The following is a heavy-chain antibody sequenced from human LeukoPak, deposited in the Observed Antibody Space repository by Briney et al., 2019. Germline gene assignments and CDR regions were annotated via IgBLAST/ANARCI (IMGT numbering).Heavy chain of an antibody. CDR2: LSASGGTT. Sequence: GGSLRLSCAASGFSFSTYAMTWVRQAPGKELEWVSALSASGGTTYYADSVQGRFATSRDNSKNTLYLQMNSLRAEDTAVYYCAKLPREYCSSTSCPNWFDTWGQGTLVTVSS. J-gene: IGHJ5*02. CDR3: AKLPREYCSSTSCPNWFDT. D-gene: IGHD2-2*01. V-gene: IGHV3-23*01. CDR1: GFSFSTYA.